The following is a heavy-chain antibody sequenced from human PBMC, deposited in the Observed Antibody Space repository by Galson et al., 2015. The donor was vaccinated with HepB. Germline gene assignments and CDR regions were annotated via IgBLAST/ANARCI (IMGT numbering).Heavy chain of an antibody. Sequence: QSGAEVKKPGESLRISCKGSGYSFTNYWISWVRQMPGKGLEWMGRIDPSDSYTNYSPSFQGHVTISVDKSITTAYLQWSSLKASDTAFYYCARQTNNWNYVAEFDPWGQGTLVTVSS. V-gene: IGHV5-10-1*01. CDR3: ARQTNNWNYVAEFDP. CDR1: GYSFTNYW. J-gene: IGHJ5*02. CDR2: IDPSDSYT. D-gene: IGHD1-7*01.